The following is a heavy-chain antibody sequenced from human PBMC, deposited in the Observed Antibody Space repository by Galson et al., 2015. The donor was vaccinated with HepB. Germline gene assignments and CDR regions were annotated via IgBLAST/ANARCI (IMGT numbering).Heavy chain of an antibody. J-gene: IGHJ6*02. Sequence: CAISGDSVSSNSAAWNWIRQSPSRGLEWLGRTYYRSKWYNDYAVSVKSRITINPDTSKNQFSLQLNSVTPEDTAVYYCAREGKRVAGTDYYYGMDVWGQGTTVTVSS. CDR2: TYYRSKWYN. D-gene: IGHD6-19*01. CDR3: AREGKRVAGTDYYYGMDV. CDR1: GDSVSSNSAA. V-gene: IGHV6-1*01.